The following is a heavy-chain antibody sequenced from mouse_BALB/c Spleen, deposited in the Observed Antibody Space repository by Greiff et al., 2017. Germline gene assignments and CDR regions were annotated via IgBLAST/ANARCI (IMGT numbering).Heavy chain of an antibody. Sequence: QVQLQQPGAELVKPGAPVKLSCKASGYTFTSYWMNWVKQRPGRGLEWIGRIDPSDSETHYNQKFKDKATLTVDKSSSTAYIQLSSLTSEDSAVYYCARGGNYVGYYAMDYWGQGTSVTVSS. V-gene: IGHV1-69*02. J-gene: IGHJ4*01. CDR2: IDPSDSET. CDR1: GYTFTSYW. D-gene: IGHD2-1*01. CDR3: ARGGNYVGYYAMDY.